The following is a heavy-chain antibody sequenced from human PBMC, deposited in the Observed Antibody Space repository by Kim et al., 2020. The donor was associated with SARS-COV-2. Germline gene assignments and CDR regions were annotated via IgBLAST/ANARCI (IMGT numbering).Heavy chain of an antibody. D-gene: IGHD3-9*01. CDR3: AREVENFDWFDP. CDR2: INPNSDGT. Sequence: ASVKVSCKASGYSFTGNYMHWVRQAPGQGLEWMGRINPNSDGTWYAQKFQGRVTMTKDTSVSTVYMEMTRLTMDDTAVYYCAREVENFDWFDPWGQGTLVTVSS. CDR1: GYSFTGNY. V-gene: IGHV1-2*06. J-gene: IGHJ5*02.